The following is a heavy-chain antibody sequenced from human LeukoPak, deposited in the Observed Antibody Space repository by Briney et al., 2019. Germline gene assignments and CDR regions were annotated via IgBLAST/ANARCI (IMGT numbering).Heavy chain of an antibody. CDR2: IRGSGGNT. CDR1: EFTFSSYA. D-gene: IGHD6-13*01. CDR3: AKGPKQQLVGSRGHYFDY. J-gene: IGHJ4*02. V-gene: IGHV3-23*01. Sequence: GSLRLSCAASEFTFSSYAMTWVRQAPGKGLEWVSLIRGSGGNTYYADSVKGRFTMSRDNSKNTLYLQLNSLRAEDTAVYYCAKGPKQQLVGSRGHYFDYWGQGTLVTVSS.